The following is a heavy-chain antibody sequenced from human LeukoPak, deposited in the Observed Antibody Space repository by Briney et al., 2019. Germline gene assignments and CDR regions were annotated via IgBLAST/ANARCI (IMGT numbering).Heavy chain of an antibody. Sequence: GSSVKVSCKASGGTFSSYAISWVRQAPGQGLEWMGRIIPILGIANYAQKFQGRVTITADKSTSTAYMELSSLRSEDTAVYYCARAGVGAIRQSYAYWGQGTLVTVSS. J-gene: IGHJ4*02. V-gene: IGHV1-69*04. CDR1: GGTFSSYA. CDR3: ARAGVGAIRQSYAY. CDR2: IIPILGIA. D-gene: IGHD1-26*01.